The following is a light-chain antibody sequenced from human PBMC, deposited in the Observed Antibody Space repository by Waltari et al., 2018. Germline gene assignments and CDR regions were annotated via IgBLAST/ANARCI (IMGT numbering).Light chain of an antibody. CDR3: QVWDTANVV. CDR1: TLGDKY. Sequence: YELIQPPSESVSPGHTASIPCSGDTLGDKYVCWYQQRPGQSPVLSIYKNTNRPPGIPQRISGSKSGNTATLTISGTQVVDEADYYCQVWDTANVVFGGGTKLTVL. CDR2: KNT. J-gene: IGLJ2*01. V-gene: IGLV3-1*01.